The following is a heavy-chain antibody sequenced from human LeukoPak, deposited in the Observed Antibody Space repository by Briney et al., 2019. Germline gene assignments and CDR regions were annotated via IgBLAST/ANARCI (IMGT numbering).Heavy chain of an antibody. Sequence: SETLSLTCAVYGGSFSGYYWSWIRQPPGKGLEWIGEINHSGSTNYNPSLKSRVTISVDTSKNQFSLKLSSVTAADTAVYYCARGNCSGGSCYGYYFDYWGQGTLVTVSP. V-gene: IGHV4-34*01. J-gene: IGHJ4*02. CDR1: GGSFSGYY. D-gene: IGHD2-15*01. CDR2: INHSGST. CDR3: ARGNCSGGSCYGYYFDY.